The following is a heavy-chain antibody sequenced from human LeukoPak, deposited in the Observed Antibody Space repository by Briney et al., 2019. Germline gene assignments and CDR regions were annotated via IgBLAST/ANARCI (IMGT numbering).Heavy chain of an antibody. Sequence: GGSLRLSCAASGFTFNSDAMSWVRQAPGKGLEWVSAISNSGVRTRYAASVKGRFAISSDNSETMLYLQMDSPRAADTAVYYCAKEHGGDNYVDYWGQGTLVTVSS. V-gene: IGHV3-23*01. CDR1: GFTFNSDA. D-gene: IGHD4-23*01. J-gene: IGHJ4*02. CDR3: AKEHGGDNYVDY. CDR2: ISNSGVRT.